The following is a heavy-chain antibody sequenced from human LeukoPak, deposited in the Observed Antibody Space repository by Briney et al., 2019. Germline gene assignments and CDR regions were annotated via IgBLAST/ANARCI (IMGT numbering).Heavy chain of an antibody. J-gene: IGHJ5*02. Sequence: ASVKVSCKASGYTFTSYGISWVRQAPGQGLEWMGWISAYNGNTNYAQKLQGRVTMTTDTSTSTAYMELSRLRSDDTAVYYCAASGGSYDWFDPWGQGTLVTVSS. CDR3: AASGGSYDWFDP. V-gene: IGHV1-18*01. CDR2: ISAYNGNT. D-gene: IGHD1-26*01. CDR1: GYTFTSYG.